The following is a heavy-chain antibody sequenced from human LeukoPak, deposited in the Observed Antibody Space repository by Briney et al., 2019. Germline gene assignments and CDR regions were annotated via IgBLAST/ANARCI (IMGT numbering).Heavy chain of an antibody. CDR2: ISSSSYI. CDR1: GFTFSSYS. D-gene: IGHD3-9*01. V-gene: IGHV3-21*01. Sequence: GGSLRLSCAASGFTFSSYSMSWVRQAPGKGLEWVSSISSSSYIYYADSVKGRFAISRDNAKNSLYLQMNSLRAEDTAVYYCAREYYDILTGYYYYFDYWGQGTLVTVSS. CDR3: AREYYDILTGYYYYFDY. J-gene: IGHJ4*02.